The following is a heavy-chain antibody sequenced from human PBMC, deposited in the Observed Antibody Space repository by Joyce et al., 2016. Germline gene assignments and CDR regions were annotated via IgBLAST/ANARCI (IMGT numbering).Heavy chain of an antibody. CDR1: TGPITKYY. J-gene: IGHJ2*01. CDR2: IEITRNT. CDR3: ARDRRDWGNWYFDL. V-gene: IGHV4-4*07. D-gene: IGHD2-21*02. Sequence: QVQLQESGPGLLKPSETLSLICNVSTGPITKYYWSWLRQPAGKGLEWIGRIEITRNTNYNPSLRSRVTMAADSSRNQFSLKMTSVTAADTAVYYCARDRRDWGNWYFDLWGRGTLVTVSS.